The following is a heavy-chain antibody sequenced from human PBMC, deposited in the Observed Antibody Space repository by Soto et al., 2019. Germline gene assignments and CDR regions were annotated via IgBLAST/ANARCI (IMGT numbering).Heavy chain of an antibody. V-gene: IGHV1-69*18. CDR2: VLPIFGTT. CDR1: GDSFSRYA. D-gene: IGHD1-26*01. CDR3: ARDRALSGFDY. Sequence: QVQLVQSGAEVKKPGSSVKVSCKTSGDSFSRYAISWVRQAPGQGLEWMGTVLPIFGTTNYAQKFKGRVILTTDDSTSTAYMELMSLRSEDTAVYYCARDRALSGFDYWGQGTLVTVSS. J-gene: IGHJ4*02.